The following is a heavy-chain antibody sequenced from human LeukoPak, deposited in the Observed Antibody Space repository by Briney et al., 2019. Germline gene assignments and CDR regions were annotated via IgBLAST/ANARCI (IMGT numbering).Heavy chain of an antibody. CDR3: ARDTTPDGYYYYYMDV. CDR1: GGSISGYY. J-gene: IGHJ6*03. V-gene: IGHV4-4*07. D-gene: IGHD1-1*01. Sequence: SETLSLTCTVSGGSISGYYWSWIRQPAGKGLEWIGRIYTSGSTNYNPSLKSRVTISVDKSKNQFSLKLSSVTAADTAVYYCARDTTPDGYYYYYMDVWGKGPTVTVSS. CDR2: IYTSGST.